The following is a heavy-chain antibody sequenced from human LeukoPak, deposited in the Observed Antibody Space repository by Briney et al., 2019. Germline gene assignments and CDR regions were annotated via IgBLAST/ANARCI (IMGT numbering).Heavy chain of an antibody. V-gene: IGHV4-39*01. Sequence: PSETLSLTCTVYGGSISTTSYYWAWLRQTPGKGLEWIGSIYYSGGTHYNPSLESRVTISVDTSKKQFSLKLTSVTASDTATYYCARNPSLGVVAAYGPVAYMDIWGKGTTVYFSS. CDR1: GGSISTTSYY. CDR2: IYYSGGT. D-gene: IGHD2-15*01. CDR3: ARNPSLGVVAAYGPVAYMDI. J-gene: IGHJ6*03.